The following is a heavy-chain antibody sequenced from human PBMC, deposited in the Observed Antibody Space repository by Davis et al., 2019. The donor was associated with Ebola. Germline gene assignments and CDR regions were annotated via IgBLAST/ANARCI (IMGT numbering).Heavy chain of an antibody. J-gene: IGHJ3*01. CDR3: AKDTSNVWFDV. V-gene: IGHV3-23*01. Sequence: GASLKISCAASGFVFSSYVMSWVRRAPGKGLEWVSTLVLSADTYYADSVKGRFTISRDNSKNTLHLQMNSLRVEDTAIYYCAKDTSNVWFDVWGQGTMVTVSS. CDR1: GFVFSSYV. D-gene: IGHD6-19*01. CDR2: LVLSADT.